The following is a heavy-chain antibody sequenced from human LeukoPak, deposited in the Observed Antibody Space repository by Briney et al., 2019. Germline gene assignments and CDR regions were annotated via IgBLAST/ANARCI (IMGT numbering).Heavy chain of an antibody. V-gene: IGHV3-9*01. D-gene: IGHD6-19*01. CDR3: AKDMGSSGWLYYFDY. CDR1: GFTFDDYA. CDR2: ISWNSGSI. J-gene: IGHJ4*02. Sequence: GGSLRLSCAASGFTFDDYAMHWVRQAPGKGLEWVSGISWNSGSIGYADSVKGRFTISRDNAKNSLYLQMNSLRAEDTALYYCAKDMGSSGWLYYFDYWGQGTLVTVSS.